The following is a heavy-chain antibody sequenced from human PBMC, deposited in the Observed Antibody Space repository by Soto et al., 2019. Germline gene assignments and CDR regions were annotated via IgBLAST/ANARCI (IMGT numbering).Heavy chain of an antibody. CDR1: GGSFSGYY. Sequence: QVQLQQWGAGLLKPSETLSLTCAVYGGSFSGYYWSWICQPPGKGLEWIGEINHSGSTNYNPSLKSRVTISVDTSKNQFSLKLSSVTAADTAVYYCARGTDYGDDYWGQGTLVTVSS. V-gene: IGHV4-34*01. CDR2: INHSGST. CDR3: ARGTDYGDDY. J-gene: IGHJ4*02. D-gene: IGHD4-17*01.